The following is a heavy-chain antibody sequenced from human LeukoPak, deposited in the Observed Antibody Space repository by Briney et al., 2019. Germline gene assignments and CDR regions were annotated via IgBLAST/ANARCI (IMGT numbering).Heavy chain of an antibody. CDR2: INYSGST. Sequence: KASETLSLTCTVSGGSVGSTTYYWSWIRQPPGKGLEWIASINYSGSTYYNPSLKSRVTISVDTSENQFSLKLSSVTAADTAVYYCARYVVYGSGKYYFDYWGQGTLVTVSS. CDR1: GGSVGSTTYY. V-gene: IGHV4-39*01. J-gene: IGHJ4*02. CDR3: ARYVVYGSGKYYFDY. D-gene: IGHD3-10*01.